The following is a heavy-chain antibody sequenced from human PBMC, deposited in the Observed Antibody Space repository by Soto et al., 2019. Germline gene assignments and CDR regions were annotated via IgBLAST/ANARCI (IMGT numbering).Heavy chain of an antibody. D-gene: IGHD2-15*01. Sequence: PGGSLRLSCAASGFTFSSYSMNWVRQAPGRGLEWVAAISGTSDYIYYADSVKGRFTISRDNAKTSLYIQMNSLRAEDTAVYYCARDRRYCSGSSCRPYYYYYGMDVWGRGTTVTVSS. CDR3: ARDRRYCSGSSCRPYYYYYGMDV. CDR1: GFTFSSYS. J-gene: IGHJ6*02. CDR2: ISGTSDYI. V-gene: IGHV3-21*01.